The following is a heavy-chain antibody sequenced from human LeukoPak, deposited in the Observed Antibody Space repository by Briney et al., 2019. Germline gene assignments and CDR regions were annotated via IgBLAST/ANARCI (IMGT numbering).Heavy chain of an antibody. J-gene: IGHJ5*02. CDR2: ISSSGSTI. Sequence: PGGSLRLSCAASGFTFSSYEMNWVRQAPGKGLEWVSYISSSGSTIYYADSVKGRFTISRDNAKNSLYLQMNSLRAEDTAVYYCARGVVPAARPEYNWFDPWGQGTLVTVSS. D-gene: IGHD2-2*01. CDR3: ARGVVPAARPEYNWFDP. V-gene: IGHV3-48*03. CDR1: GFTFSSYE.